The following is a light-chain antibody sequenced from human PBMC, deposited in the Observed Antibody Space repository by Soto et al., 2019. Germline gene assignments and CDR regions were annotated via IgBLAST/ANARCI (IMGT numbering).Light chain of an antibody. CDR2: WAS. V-gene: IGKV4-1*01. Sequence: DIVMTQSPDSLAVSLGERATINCKSSHSVLYSSSNKNYLAWYQQKPGQPPKLLIYWASTREFGVPDRFSGXXXXXXXXXXXXXLQAEDAAVYLCQQYNSVPLTFGGGTKVEI. J-gene: IGKJ4*01. CDR1: HSVLYSSSNKNY. CDR3: QQYNSVPLT.